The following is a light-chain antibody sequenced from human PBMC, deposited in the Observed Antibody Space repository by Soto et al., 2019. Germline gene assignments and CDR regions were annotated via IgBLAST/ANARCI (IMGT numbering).Light chain of an antibody. V-gene: IGKV3-20*01. CDR1: QSVSSSY. CDR3: QQYGSSPRGS. Sequence: EIVLTQSPGTLSSSPGERATLSCRASQSVSSSYLAWYQQKPGQAPRLHIYGASSRATGIPDRFSGSGSGTDFTLTISRLEPEDVAVYYCQQYGSSPRGSFGQGTKVEIK. CDR2: GAS. J-gene: IGKJ1*01.